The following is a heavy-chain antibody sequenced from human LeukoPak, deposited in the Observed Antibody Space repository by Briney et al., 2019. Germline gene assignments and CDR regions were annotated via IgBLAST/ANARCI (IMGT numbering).Heavy chain of an antibody. Sequence: PGGSLRLSCAASGFTLSSYAMSWVRQAPGKGLEWVSAISDTGNTYHADSVKGRFTISRDNSKNTLCLQMGSLRPEDMAVYYCARALIAARPDSLFDYWGQGTLVTVSS. CDR1: GFTLSSYA. CDR2: ISDTGNT. V-gene: IGHV3-23*01. CDR3: ARALIAARPDSLFDY. J-gene: IGHJ4*02. D-gene: IGHD6-6*01.